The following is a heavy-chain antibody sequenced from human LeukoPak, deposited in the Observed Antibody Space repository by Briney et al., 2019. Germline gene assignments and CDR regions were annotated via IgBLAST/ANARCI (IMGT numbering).Heavy chain of an antibody. CDR1: GDSINGYY. J-gene: IGHJ4*02. D-gene: IGHD3-22*01. CDR2: IYYTGPT. Sequence: SETLSLTGTVSGDSINGYYWSWVGQPPGKGLEWIGYIYYTGPTNYSPSLKSRVTMSVDTSKSQFSLKLSSVTAADTAIYYCARFSQYYDTKSHYLDFWGQGTLVTVSS. CDR3: ARFSQYYDTKSHYLDF. V-gene: IGHV4-59*08.